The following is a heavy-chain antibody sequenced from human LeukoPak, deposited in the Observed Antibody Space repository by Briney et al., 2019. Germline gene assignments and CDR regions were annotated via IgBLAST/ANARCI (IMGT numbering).Heavy chain of an antibody. J-gene: IGHJ5*02. V-gene: IGHV1-69*13. CDR1: GGTFSSYA. D-gene: IGHD6-19*01. Sequence: GASVKVSCKASGGTFSSYAISWVRQAPGQGLEWMGGIIPIFGTANYAQKFQGRVTITADESTSTAYMELSSLRSEDTAVYYCARDGPIAVAGDGGWFDPWGQGTLVTVSS. CDR3: ARDGPIAVAGDGGWFDP. CDR2: IIPIFGTA.